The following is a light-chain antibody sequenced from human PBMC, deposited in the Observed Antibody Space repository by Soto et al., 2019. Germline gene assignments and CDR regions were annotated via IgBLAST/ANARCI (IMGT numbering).Light chain of an antibody. CDR1: QSLLHSNGNTF. CDR2: LGS. V-gene: IGKV2-28*01. J-gene: IGKJ1*01. Sequence: EIVMTQSPLSLTVTPGEPASISCKSSQSLLHSNGNTFLDWYMQKPGQSQQLLIYLGSRRAPGAPDRVSGSGSGTDFTLRISTVEADDAGIYYCMQALQTPRTFGQGTKLEI. CDR3: MQALQTPRT.